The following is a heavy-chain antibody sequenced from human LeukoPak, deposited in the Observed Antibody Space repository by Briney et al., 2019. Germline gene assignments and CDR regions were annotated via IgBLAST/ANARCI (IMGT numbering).Heavy chain of an antibody. D-gene: IGHD2-2*01. CDR1: GCSISSGDYY. CDR2: IYYSGST. J-gene: IGHJ5*02. V-gene: IGHV4-30-4*01. CDR3: ARAIGYCSSTSCYGGWFDP. Sequence: SETLSLTCTGSGCSISSGDYYWSGIRQPPGKGLEWIGYIYYSGSTYYNPSLKSRVTISVDTSKNQFSLKLSSVTAADTAVYYCARAIGYCSSTSCYGGWFDPWGQGTLVTVSS.